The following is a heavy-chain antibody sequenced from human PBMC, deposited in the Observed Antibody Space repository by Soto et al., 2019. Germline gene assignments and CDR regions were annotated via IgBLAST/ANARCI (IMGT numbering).Heavy chain of an antibody. J-gene: IGHJ6*02. V-gene: IGHV3-23*01. CDR2: ISADGETT. CDR3: VKDWTGGKCPCMDV. Sequence: VEVLDSGGRLLHAGGSLRLSCGASGFTFNARDMSWVRQGRGMGLEWTSSISADGETTYYADSVKGRFTVSRDNSKNTLSLQMDSLRVEDAATYYCVKDWTGGKCPCMDVWGQGTTVTVSS. CDR1: GFTFNARD. D-gene: IGHD2-8*02.